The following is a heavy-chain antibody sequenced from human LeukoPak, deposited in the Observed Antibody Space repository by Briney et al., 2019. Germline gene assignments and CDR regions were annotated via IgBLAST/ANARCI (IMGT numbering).Heavy chain of an antibody. V-gene: IGHV3-48*03. J-gene: IGHJ3*02. Sequence: PGGSLGLSCAASGFTFSSYEMNWVRQAPGKGLEWVSYISSSGSTIYYADSVKGRFTISRDNAKNSLYLQMNSLRAEDTAVYYCARALRLGYCSGGSCYSDAFDIWGQGTMVTVSS. CDR2: ISSSGSTI. CDR1: GFTFSSYE. CDR3: ARALRLGYCSGGSCYSDAFDI. D-gene: IGHD2-15*01.